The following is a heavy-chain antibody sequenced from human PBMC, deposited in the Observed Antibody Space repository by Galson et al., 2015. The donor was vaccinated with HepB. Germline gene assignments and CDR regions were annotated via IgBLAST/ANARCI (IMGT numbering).Heavy chain of an antibody. CDR1: RFTFSGYA. J-gene: IGHJ4*02. CDR3: AKGHSSGWFYFDY. D-gene: IGHD6-19*01. V-gene: IGHV3-30*18. Sequence: SLRLSCAASRFTFSGYAMHWVRQAPGKGLEWVAVISSDGHNKYFADSVKGRFTISRDNSKNTLYLHMNRLRDKDTAVYYCAKGHSSGWFYFDYWGQGTLVTVSS. CDR2: ISSDGHNK.